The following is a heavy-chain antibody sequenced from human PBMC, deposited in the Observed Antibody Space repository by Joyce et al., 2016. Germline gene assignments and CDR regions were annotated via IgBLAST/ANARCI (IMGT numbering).Heavy chain of an antibody. Sequence: EVQLVESGGGLVKPGGSLTLSCAASGFTLRNAYMTWVRQAPGKGLEWVGRIKSRTDNGTTDYAAPVKGRFIISRDDLRNTFYLQMNSLRTEDTAIYYCTTDSEVFGVVTDFWGPGTLVTVSS. CDR1: GFTLRNAY. CDR2: IKSRTDNGTT. CDR3: TTDSEVFGVVTDF. J-gene: IGHJ4*02. D-gene: IGHD3-3*01. V-gene: IGHV3-15*01.